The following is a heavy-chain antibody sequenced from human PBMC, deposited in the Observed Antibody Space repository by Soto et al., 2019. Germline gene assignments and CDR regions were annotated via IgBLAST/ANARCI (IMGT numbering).Heavy chain of an antibody. J-gene: IGHJ6*02. V-gene: IGHV4-34*01. CDR3: ARGRNGDIVIIPPSRHYYPNGMDV. CDR1: GGSFSGYF. D-gene: IGHD2-15*01. CDR2: INHSGGT. Sequence: SETLSLTCTVSGGSFSGYFWKWIRQPPGKGLEWIGEINHSGGTKYNPSLKGRVSISIDMSKNHFSLNLSSVTAADTAVYYCARGRNGDIVIIPPSRHYYPNGMDVCGQGTTVTVSS.